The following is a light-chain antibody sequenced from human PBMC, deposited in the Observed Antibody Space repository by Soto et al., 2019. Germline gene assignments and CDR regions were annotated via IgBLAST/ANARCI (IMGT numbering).Light chain of an antibody. CDR3: QSSDMNLSGSGV. CDR1: SSNIGAGYD. Sequence: QSVLTQPPSVSGAPGQRVTISCTGSSSNIGAGYDVNWYQHVPGKAPKLLIYGHTNRPAGVPARFSGSKSGTSASLAITDLQAEDEADYYCQSSDMNLSGSGVFGGGTQLTVL. V-gene: IGLV1-40*01. CDR2: GHT. J-gene: IGLJ3*02.